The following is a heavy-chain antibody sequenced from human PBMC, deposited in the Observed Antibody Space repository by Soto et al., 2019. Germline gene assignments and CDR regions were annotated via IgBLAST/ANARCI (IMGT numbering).Heavy chain of an antibody. CDR1: GGTFSSYA. D-gene: IGHD3-3*01. J-gene: IGHJ4*02. Sequence: QVQLVQSGAEVKKPGSSVKVSCKASGGTFSSYAISWVRQAPGQGLEWMGGIIPIFGTANYAQKFQGRVTITADESTSTAYMELSSLRSEDTAVYYCARFAPRITIFRVGTNYYFDYWGQGTLVTVSS. CDR3: ARFAPRITIFRVGTNYYFDY. V-gene: IGHV1-69*01. CDR2: IIPIFGTA.